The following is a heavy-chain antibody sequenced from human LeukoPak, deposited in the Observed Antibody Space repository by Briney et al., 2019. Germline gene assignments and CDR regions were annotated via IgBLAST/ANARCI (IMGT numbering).Heavy chain of an antibody. CDR2: ISYDGSHK. V-gene: IGHV3-30*18. Sequence: GSLRLSCAASGITFRSYGMHWVRQAPGKGLEWVAVISYDGSHKYYADSVKGRFSISRDNSKNTLYLQMNSLRADDTAVYYCAKGARGDTVTSIVGLNWFDPWGQGTLVTVSS. D-gene: IGHD4-17*01. CDR1: GITFRSYG. CDR3: AKGARGDTVTSIVGLNWFDP. J-gene: IGHJ5*02.